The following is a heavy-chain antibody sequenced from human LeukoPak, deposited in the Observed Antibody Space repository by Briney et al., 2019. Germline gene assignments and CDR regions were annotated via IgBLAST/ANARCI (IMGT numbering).Heavy chain of an antibody. CDR3: ARWGPYGDYPPNWFDP. D-gene: IGHD4-17*01. Sequence: GGFLRLSCAASGFTFSSYAMHWVRQAPGKGLEWVAVISYDGSNKYYADSVKGRFTISRDNSKNTLYLQMNSLRAEDTAVYYCARWGPYGDYPPNWFDPWGQGTLVTVSS. CDR1: GFTFSSYA. J-gene: IGHJ5*02. V-gene: IGHV3-30-3*01. CDR2: ISYDGSNK.